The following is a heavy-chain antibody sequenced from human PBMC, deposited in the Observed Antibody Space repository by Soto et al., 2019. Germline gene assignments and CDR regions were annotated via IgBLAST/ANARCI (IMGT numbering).Heavy chain of an antibody. Sequence: PSETLSLTCAVSGGSISSGGYSWSWIRQPPGKGLEWIGYIYHSGSTYYNPSLKSRVTISVDRSKNQFSLKLSSVTAADTAVYYCAREGGSYSSYFDYWGQGTLVTVSS. V-gene: IGHV4-30-2*01. J-gene: IGHJ4*02. D-gene: IGHD1-26*01. CDR3: AREGGSYSSYFDY. CDR1: GGSISSGGYS. CDR2: IYHSGST.